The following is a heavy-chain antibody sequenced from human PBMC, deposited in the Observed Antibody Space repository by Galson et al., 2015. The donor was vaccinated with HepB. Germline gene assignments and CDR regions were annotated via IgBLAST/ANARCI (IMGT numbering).Heavy chain of an antibody. CDR2: ISAYNGNT. D-gene: IGHD3-9*01. CDR1: GYTFTSYG. J-gene: IGHJ4*02. Sequence: SCKASGYTFTSYGISWVRQAPGQGLEWMGWISAYNGNTNYAQKLQGRVTMTTDTSTSTAYMELSSLRSEDTAVYYCAPDGDYDILTGYWSGNSPYYWGQGTLVTVSS. V-gene: IGHV1-18*01. CDR3: APDGDYDILTGYWSGNSPYY.